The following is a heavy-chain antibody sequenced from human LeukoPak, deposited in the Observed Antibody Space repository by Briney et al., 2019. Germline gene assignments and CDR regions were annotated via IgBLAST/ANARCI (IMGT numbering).Heavy chain of an antibody. J-gene: IGHJ4*02. Sequence: KAGGSLRLSCAASGFGFSDYYMSWVRQAPGKGLEWISYITTSGSSTKYADSVKGRFTISRDNAKNSVVLQMNSLRAEDTAVYYCTRERRGSYYAFESWGQGTLVSVSS. V-gene: IGHV3-11*01. CDR3: TRERRGSYYAFES. CDR1: GFGFSDYY. CDR2: ITTSGSST. D-gene: IGHD3-16*01.